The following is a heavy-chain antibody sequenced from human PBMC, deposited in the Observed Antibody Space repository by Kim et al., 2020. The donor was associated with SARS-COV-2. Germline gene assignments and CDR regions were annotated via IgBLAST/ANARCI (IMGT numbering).Heavy chain of an antibody. J-gene: IGHJ4*02. Sequence: STYYTPSLKSRVTISVDTSKNQFSLKLSSVTAADTAVYYCARGPPGAAIDYWGQGTLVTVSS. D-gene: IGHD6-25*01. CDR3: ARGPPGAAIDY. V-gene: IGHV4-31*02. CDR2: ST.